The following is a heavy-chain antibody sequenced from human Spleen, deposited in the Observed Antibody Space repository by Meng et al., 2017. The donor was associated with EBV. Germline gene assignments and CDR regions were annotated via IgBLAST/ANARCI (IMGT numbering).Heavy chain of an antibody. V-gene: IGHV3-20*04. Sequence: VQFVESGGGVVRPGGSLRLSCAVSGFIFDDYGMNWVRQGPGKGLEWVSGISWNGDSAGYADSVKGRFTISRDKATNSLHLQMDSLRAEDTALYYCVRGGHDGGRFDPWGQGTLVTVSS. D-gene: IGHD3-16*01. CDR1: GFIFDDYG. J-gene: IGHJ5*02. CDR2: ISWNGDSA. CDR3: VRGGHDGGRFDP.